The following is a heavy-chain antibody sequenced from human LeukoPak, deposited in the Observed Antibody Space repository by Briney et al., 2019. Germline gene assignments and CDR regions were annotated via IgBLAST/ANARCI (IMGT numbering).Heavy chain of an antibody. CDR2: INHSGST. V-gene: IGHV4-34*01. CDR1: GGSFSGYY. D-gene: IGHD3-10*01. Sequence: PSETLSLTCAVYGGSFSGYYWSWIRQPPGKGLEWIGEINHSGSTSYNPSLKSRVTISVDTSKNQFSLKLSSVTAADTAVYYCARHYYGSGSDYWGQGTLVTVSS. CDR3: ARHYYGSGSDY. J-gene: IGHJ4*02.